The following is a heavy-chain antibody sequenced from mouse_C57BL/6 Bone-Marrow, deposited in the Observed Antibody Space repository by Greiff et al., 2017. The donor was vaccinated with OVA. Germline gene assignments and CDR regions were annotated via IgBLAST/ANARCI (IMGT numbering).Heavy chain of an antibody. CDR3: ARENYDLFDY. V-gene: IGHV5-4*01. Sequence: EVQLQESGGGLVKPGGSLKLSCAASGFTFSSYAMSWVRQTPETRLEWVATISDGGSYTYYPDNVKGRFTISRDNAKNNLYLQMSHLKSEDTAMYYCARENYDLFDYWGQGTTLTVSS. D-gene: IGHD2-4*01. CDR1: GFTFSSYA. CDR2: ISDGGSYT. J-gene: IGHJ2*01.